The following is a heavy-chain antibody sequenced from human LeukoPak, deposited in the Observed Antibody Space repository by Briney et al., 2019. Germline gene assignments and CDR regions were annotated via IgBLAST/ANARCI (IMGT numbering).Heavy chain of an antibody. J-gene: IGHJ4*02. V-gene: IGHV4-39*07. CDR1: GGSISSSSYY. CDR3: ARVRAVATPDY. Sequence: PSQTLSLTCTVSGGSISSSSYYWGWIRQPPGMGLEWIGSIYYSGSTYYNPSLKSRVTISVDTSKNQFSLKLSSVTAADTAVYYCARVRAVATPDYWGQGTLVTVSS. D-gene: IGHD6-19*01. CDR2: IYYSGST.